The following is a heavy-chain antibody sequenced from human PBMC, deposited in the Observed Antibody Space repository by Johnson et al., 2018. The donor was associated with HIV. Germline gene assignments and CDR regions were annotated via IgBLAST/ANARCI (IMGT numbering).Heavy chain of an antibody. V-gene: IGHV3-66*01. J-gene: IGHJ3*02. D-gene: IGHD6-19*01. CDR3: VSSAQWSGWPPGAFDI. CDR1: GLTVSTNY. CDR2: VYSDGNT. Sequence: VQLVESGGTVVRPGGSLRLSCAASGLTVSTNYMSWVRQAPGRGLEWVSVVYSDGNTYYADSVKGRFTISRDNSKNTLDLQMNSLRAEDTAVYYCVSSAQWSGWPPGAFDIWGQGTMVTVSS.